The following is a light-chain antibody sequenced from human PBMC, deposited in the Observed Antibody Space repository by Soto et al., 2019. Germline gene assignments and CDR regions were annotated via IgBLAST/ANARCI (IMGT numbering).Light chain of an antibody. CDR2: TVS. CDR1: QSLLYSGDGNTY. V-gene: IGKV2-40*01. Sequence: DIVMTQTPLSLPVSPGEPASISCRSSQSLLYSGDGNTYLEWFLQKPGQSTQFLIYTVSYRASGVAERLRGSESGTDFTLKIRRVEAEEVGIYYGMQRVQFPWTFGQETKVEIK. CDR3: MQRVQFPWT. J-gene: IGKJ1*01.